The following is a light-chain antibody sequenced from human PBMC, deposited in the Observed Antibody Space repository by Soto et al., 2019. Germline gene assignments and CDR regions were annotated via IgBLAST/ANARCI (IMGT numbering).Light chain of an antibody. Sequence: IQLTQSPSSLSASVGDRVTSTCRASQGISSYLAWYQQKPGKAPKLLIYAASTLQSGVPSRFSGSGSGTDFTLTISSLQPEDFATYYCQQLNSYPRITFGQGTRLEIK. V-gene: IGKV1-9*01. J-gene: IGKJ5*01. CDR3: QQLNSYPRIT. CDR1: QGISSY. CDR2: AAS.